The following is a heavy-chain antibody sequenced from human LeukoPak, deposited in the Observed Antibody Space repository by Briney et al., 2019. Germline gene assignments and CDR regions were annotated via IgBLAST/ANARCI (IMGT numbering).Heavy chain of an antibody. Sequence: PGGSLRLSCAVSGFTFRSYAMTWVRQAPGKGLEWVSGVSGSGGSADYADSVKGRFTISRDKSKNTLYLQRNSLRAEDTAVYYCAREVDYGSGSYPWYFDYWGQGTLVTVSS. CDR1: GFTFRSYA. V-gene: IGHV3-23*01. J-gene: IGHJ4*02. D-gene: IGHD3-10*01. CDR3: AREVDYGSGSYPWYFDY. CDR2: VSGSGGSA.